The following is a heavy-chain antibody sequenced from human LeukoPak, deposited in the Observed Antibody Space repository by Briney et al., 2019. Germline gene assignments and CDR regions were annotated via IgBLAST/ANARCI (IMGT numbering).Heavy chain of an antibody. D-gene: IGHD3-22*01. CDR3: AREGVSYDSSGYYERLFDY. Sequence: GGSLRLSCAASGFAFSSYWMSWVRQAPGKGLEWVANIKQDGSEKYYVDSVKGRFTISRDIAKNSLYLQMNSLRAEDTAVYYCAREGVSYDSSGYYERLFDYWGQGTLVTVSS. CDR1: GFAFSSYW. J-gene: IGHJ4*02. CDR2: IKQDGSEK. V-gene: IGHV3-7*01.